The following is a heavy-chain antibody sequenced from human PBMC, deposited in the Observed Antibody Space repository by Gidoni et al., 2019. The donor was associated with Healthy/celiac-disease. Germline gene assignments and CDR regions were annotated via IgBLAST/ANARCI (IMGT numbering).Heavy chain of an antibody. CDR2: IYYSGST. D-gene: IGHD6-19*01. Sequence: QLQLQESGPGLVKPSETLSLTCTVSGGSISGSSYSWGWIRAPPGQGLAWLGGIYYSGSTYYNPSLKSRVTISVDTSKNQFSLKLSSVTAADTAVYYCARQGSSGWYWGQGTLVTVSS. J-gene: IGHJ4*02. CDR1: GGSISGSSYS. V-gene: IGHV4-39*01. CDR3: ARQGSSGWY.